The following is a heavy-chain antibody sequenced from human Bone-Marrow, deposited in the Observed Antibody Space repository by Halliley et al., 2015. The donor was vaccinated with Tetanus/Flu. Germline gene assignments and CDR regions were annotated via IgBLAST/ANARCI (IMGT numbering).Heavy chain of an antibody. V-gene: IGHV4-4*02. CDR2: IYHRGTP. CDR3: ARDAKAYYYDSSGSNWLDS. D-gene: IGHD3-22*01. J-gene: IGHJ5*01. Sequence: TLSLTCDVSGGSISSNNWWRWVRQPPGKGLEWIGEIYHRGTPHYNPSLQSRLTMSVEKSKNQFSLKLYSGTAADTAVYYCARDAKAYYYDSSGSNWLDSWGQGTLVTVSS. CDR1: GGSISSNNW.